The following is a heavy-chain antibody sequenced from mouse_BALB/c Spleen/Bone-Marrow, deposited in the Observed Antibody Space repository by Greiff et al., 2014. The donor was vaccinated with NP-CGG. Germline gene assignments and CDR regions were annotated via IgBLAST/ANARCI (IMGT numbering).Heavy chain of an antibody. CDR3: TRREGYYYGNYGGYFDY. Sequence: LQQSGSELVRPGASVKLSCKASGYTFTSYWMHWVRQRHGQGLEWIGNIYPGSGRTYYDEKFKNKVSLTVDTSSSTAYMHLSSLTSEDSAVYYCTRREGYYYGNYGGYFDYWGRGTTLTVSS. V-gene: IGHV1S22*01. J-gene: IGHJ2*01. CDR1: GYTFTSYW. D-gene: IGHD2-1*01. CDR2: IYPGSGRT.